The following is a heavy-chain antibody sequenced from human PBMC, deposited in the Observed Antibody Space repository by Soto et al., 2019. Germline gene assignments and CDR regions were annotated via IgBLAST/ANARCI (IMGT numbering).Heavy chain of an antibody. Sequence: WWSLRLSCSASVFDFSNYAMGWCRQAPGKGLEWVSSISTSIDATYYADSVKGRFIISRDDSKNTLYLQMNSLRAEDSAVYYCAKDRTVAARNFDSWGQGTLVTVSS. D-gene: IGHD6-6*01. V-gene: IGHV3-23*01. J-gene: IGHJ4*02. CDR1: VFDFSNYA. CDR2: ISTSIDAT. CDR3: AKDRTVAARNFDS.